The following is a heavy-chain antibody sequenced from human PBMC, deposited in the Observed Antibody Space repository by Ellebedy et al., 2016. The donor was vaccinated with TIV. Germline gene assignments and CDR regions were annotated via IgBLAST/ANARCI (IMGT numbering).Heavy chain of an antibody. Sequence: MPSETLSLTCTVSGGSITSSTYYWGWIRQSPGKGLEWIGSVFYGESTFYNPSLRSRVTISVDTSKNQLSLKLSSVTAADTAIYYCARPESGGWYVGTFHDWGQGTPVTVSS. V-gene: IGHV4-39*07. J-gene: IGHJ4*02. CDR2: VFYGEST. CDR1: GGSITSSTYY. CDR3: ARPESGGWYVGTFHD. D-gene: IGHD6-19*01.